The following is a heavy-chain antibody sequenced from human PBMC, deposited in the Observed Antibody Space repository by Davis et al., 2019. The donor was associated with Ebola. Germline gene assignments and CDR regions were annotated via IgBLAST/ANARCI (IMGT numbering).Heavy chain of an antibody. Sequence: ASVTVSCKASGYTFTSYGISWVRQAPGQGLEWMGWISAYNGNTNYAQKLQGRVTMTTDTSTSTAYMELRSLRPDDTAVYYCAREHYYYDSSGYHNYFDYWGQGTLVTVSS. CDR1: GYTFTSYG. D-gene: IGHD3-22*01. CDR2: ISAYNGNT. V-gene: IGHV1-18*01. CDR3: AREHYYYDSSGYHNYFDY. J-gene: IGHJ4*02.